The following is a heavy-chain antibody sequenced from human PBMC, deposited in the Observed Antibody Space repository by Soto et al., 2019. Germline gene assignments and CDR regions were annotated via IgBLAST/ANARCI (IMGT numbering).Heavy chain of an antibody. Sequence: GGSLRLSCAASGFTFSSYAMHWVRQAPGKGLEWVAVISYDGSNKYYADSVKGRFTISRDNSKNTLYLQMNSLRAEDTAVYYCARDRLEAAQYYFDYWGQGTLVTVSS. V-gene: IGHV3-30*04. J-gene: IGHJ4*02. CDR3: ARDRLEAAQYYFDY. CDR1: GFTFSSYA. D-gene: IGHD3-3*01. CDR2: ISYDGSNK.